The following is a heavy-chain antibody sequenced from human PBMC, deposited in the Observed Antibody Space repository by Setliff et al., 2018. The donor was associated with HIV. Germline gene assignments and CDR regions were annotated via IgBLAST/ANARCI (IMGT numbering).Heavy chain of an antibody. CDR3: ARDFYGDYYFDY. J-gene: IGHJ4*02. D-gene: IGHD4-17*01. CDR1: GYTFSNYC. V-gene: IGHV5-51*01. Sequence: GESLKISCKDSGYTFSNYCIAWVRQMPGKGLEWMGIIYPGNSDTTYSPSFQGQVTISADKSISTAYLQWSSLKASDTAMYYCARDFYGDYYFDYWGQGTLVTVSS. CDR2: IYPGNSDT.